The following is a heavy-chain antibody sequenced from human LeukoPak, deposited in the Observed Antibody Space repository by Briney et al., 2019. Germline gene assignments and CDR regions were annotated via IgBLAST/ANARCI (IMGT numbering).Heavy chain of an antibody. Sequence: SVKVSCKASGGTFSSYAISWVRQAPGQGLEWMGGIIPIFGTANYAQKFQGRVTITADESTSTAYMELSSLRSEDTAVYYCARGGVVVPAATYFDYWGQGTLVTVSS. V-gene: IGHV1-69*01. J-gene: IGHJ4*02. CDR2: IIPIFGTA. CDR3: ARGGVVVPAATYFDY. CDR1: GGTFSSYA. D-gene: IGHD2-2*01.